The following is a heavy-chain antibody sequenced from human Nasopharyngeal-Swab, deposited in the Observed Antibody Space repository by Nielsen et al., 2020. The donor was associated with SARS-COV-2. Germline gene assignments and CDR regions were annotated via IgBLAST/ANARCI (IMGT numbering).Heavy chain of an antibody. CDR2: ISSSSSYR. CDR1: GFTFSSYS. D-gene: IGHD2-2*01. V-gene: IGHV3-21*01. Sequence: GESLKISCAASGFTFSSYSMNWVRQAPGKGLEWVSSISSSSSYRYYADSVKGRFTISRDNAKNSLYLQMNSLRAEDTAVYYCASLVVPAAGGYWGQGTLVTVSS. J-gene: IGHJ4*02. CDR3: ASLVVPAAGGY.